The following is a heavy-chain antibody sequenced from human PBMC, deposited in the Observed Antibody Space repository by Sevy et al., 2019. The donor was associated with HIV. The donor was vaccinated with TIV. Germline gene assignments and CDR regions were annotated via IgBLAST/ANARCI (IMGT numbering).Heavy chain of an antibody. CDR3: TRGAAAGTVNYWFDP. J-gene: IGHJ5*02. V-gene: IGHV3-13*01. D-gene: IGHD6-13*01. CDR2: IGTYGDT. CDR1: GFTFSNYV. Sequence: GGSLRLSCAASGFTFSNYVMHWVRQTAEGLEWVSAIGTYGDTYYPDSVKGRFTISREDGKNSLYLQMDSLRVGDTAVYYCTRGAAAGTVNYWFDPWGQGTLVTVSS.